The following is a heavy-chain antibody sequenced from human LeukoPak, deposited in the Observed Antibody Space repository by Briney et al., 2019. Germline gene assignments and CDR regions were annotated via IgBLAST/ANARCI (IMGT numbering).Heavy chain of an antibody. CDR1: GFTFSSYW. V-gene: IGHV3-74*01. CDR2: INNDGSII. Sequence: PGGSLRLSCAASGFTFSSYWMHWVRQAPGKGLVWVSRINNDGSIISYADSVKGRFTISRDNAKNTLYPQMNSLRAKDTAVYYCARLGGYCSSTSCYVDWFDPWGQGTLVTVSS. CDR3: ARLGGYCSSTSCYVDWFDP. J-gene: IGHJ5*02. D-gene: IGHD2-2*01.